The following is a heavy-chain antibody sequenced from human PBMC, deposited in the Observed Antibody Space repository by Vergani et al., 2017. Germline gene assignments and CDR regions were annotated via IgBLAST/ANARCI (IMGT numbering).Heavy chain of an antibody. D-gene: IGHD2-2*01. V-gene: IGHV4-61*02. CDR1: GGSISSGSYY. Sequence: QVQLQESGPGLVKPSQTLSLTCTVSGGSISSGSYYWSWIRQPAGKGLEWIGRIYTSGSTNYNPSLKSRVTMSVDTSKNQFSLKLSSVTAADTAVYYCAGTREYQLLAFFDYWGQGTLVTVSS. CDR3: AGTREYQLLAFFDY. CDR2: IYTSGST. J-gene: IGHJ4*02.